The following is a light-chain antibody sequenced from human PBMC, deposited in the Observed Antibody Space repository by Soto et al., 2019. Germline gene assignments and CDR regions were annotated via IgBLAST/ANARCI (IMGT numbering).Light chain of an antibody. Sequence: EIVLTQSPGTLSLSPGERATLSCRASQSVSSSYLAWYQQKPGQAPRLLIYGASNRATGIPDRFSGSGSGTDFTLTISRLEPEDFAVYYCQQYGSSPQTFGQGTKV. CDR2: GAS. J-gene: IGKJ1*01. CDR3: QQYGSSPQT. CDR1: QSVSSSY. V-gene: IGKV3-20*01.